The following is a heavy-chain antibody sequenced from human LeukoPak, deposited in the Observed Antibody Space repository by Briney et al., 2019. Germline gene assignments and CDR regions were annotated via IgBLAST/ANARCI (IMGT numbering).Heavy chain of an antibody. CDR2: IYYSGST. CDR3: ASHTGGVDY. CDR1: GGAISSYY. J-gene: IGHJ4*02. D-gene: IGHD3-10*01. Sequence: SETLSLTCTVSGGAISSYYWSWIRQPPGEGLEWIGYIYYSGSTNYNPSLKSRVTISVDTSKNQFSLKLSSVTAADTAVYYCASHTGGVDYWGQGTLVTVSS. V-gene: IGHV4-59*08.